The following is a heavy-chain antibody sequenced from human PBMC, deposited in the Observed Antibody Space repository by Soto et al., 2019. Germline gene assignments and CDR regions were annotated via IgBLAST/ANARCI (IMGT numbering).Heavy chain of an antibody. CDR3: ARDRFVWGSYPTGFDY. V-gene: IGHV3-74*01. CDR2: INSDGSST. Sequence: GGSLRLSCAAAGFTFSSYWMHWVRQAPGKGLVWVSRINSDGSSTSYADPVKGRFTISRDNAKNTLYLQMNSLRAEDTAVYYCARDRFVWGSYPTGFDYWGQGTLVTVSS. J-gene: IGHJ4*02. D-gene: IGHD3-16*01. CDR1: GFTFSSYW.